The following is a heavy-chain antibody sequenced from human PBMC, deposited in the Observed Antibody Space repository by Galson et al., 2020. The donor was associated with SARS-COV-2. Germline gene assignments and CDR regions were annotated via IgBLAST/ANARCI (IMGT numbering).Heavy chain of an antibody. Sequence: KMSGPTLVKPTETLTLTCTFSGFSLSTSGVGVGWIRQPPGKALEWLALLYWDDDKRYSPSLKSRLTIIKDTSKNQVVLTMTSVDPVDTATYYCVHTIRACSGASCSNYFDYWGQGTLVTVSS. D-gene: IGHD2-15*01. V-gene: IGHV2-5*02. CDR3: VHTIRACSGASCSNYFDY. CDR1: GFSLSTSGVG. J-gene: IGHJ4*02. CDR2: LYWDDDK.